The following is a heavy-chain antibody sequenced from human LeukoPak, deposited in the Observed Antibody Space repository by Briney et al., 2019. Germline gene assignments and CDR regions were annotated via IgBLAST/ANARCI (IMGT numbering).Heavy chain of an antibody. CDR1: GFTFSSYA. CDR2: ISYDGSNK. V-gene: IGHV3-30*04. Sequence: GRSLRLSCAASGFTFSSYAMHWVRQAPGKGLEWVAVISYDGSNKYYADSVKGRFTISRDNSKNTLYLQMNSLRAEDTAVYYCATLGLLRYFDWLLYTRSFDYWGQGTLVTVSS. CDR3: ATLGLLRYFDWLLYTRSFDY. J-gene: IGHJ4*02. D-gene: IGHD3-9*01.